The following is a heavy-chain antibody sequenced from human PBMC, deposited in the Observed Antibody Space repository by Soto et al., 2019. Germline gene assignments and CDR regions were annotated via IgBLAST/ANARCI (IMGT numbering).Heavy chain of an antibody. CDR3: ARQWAGAWGTYRQPLYYCDY. V-gene: IGHV4-38-2*01. D-gene: IGHD3-16*02. CDR2: IYHSGST. CDR1: GYSISSGYY. Sequence: SETLSLTCAVSGYSISSGYYWGWIRQPPGKGLEWIGSIYHSGSTYYNPSLKSRVTISVDTSKNQFSLKLSSVTAADTAVYYCARQWAGAWGTYRQPLYYCDYWGQGTLVTVSS. J-gene: IGHJ4*02.